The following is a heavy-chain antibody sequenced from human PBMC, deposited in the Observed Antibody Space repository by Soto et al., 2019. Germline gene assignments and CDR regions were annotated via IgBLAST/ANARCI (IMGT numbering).Heavy chain of an antibody. CDR2: IYYGGST. Sequence: QLQLRESGPGLVRPSETLSLTCTVSGGDVTSSRYYWAWIRQTPGKGLEWIATIYYGGSTYNSASLKSRVMISIDTSKNQFSLKMTSVTAADTAVYFCATMEPHTDFWSANYYFAYWGQGTLVTVSS. J-gene: IGHJ4*02. CDR1: GGDVTSSRYY. D-gene: IGHD3-3*01. CDR3: ATMEPHTDFWSANYYFAY. V-gene: IGHV4-39*01.